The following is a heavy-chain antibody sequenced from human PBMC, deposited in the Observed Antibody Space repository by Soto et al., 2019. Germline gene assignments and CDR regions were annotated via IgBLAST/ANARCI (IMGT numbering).Heavy chain of an antibody. Sequence: SETLSLTCTVSGGSVSSGSYYWSWIRQPPGKGLEWIGYIYYSGSTNYNPSLKSRVTISVDTSKNQFSLKLSSVTAADTAVYYCARGQPFDPLPFSFDYWGQGTLVTVSS. V-gene: IGHV4-61*01. J-gene: IGHJ4*02. D-gene: IGHD3-9*01. CDR3: ARGQPFDPLPFSFDY. CDR1: GGSVSSGSYY. CDR2: IYYSGST.